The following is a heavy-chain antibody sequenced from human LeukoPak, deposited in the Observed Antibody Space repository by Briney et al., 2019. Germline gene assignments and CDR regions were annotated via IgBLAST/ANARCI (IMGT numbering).Heavy chain of an antibody. Sequence: ASVKVSCKASGYTSTSYGISWVRQAPGQGLEWMGWISAYNGNTNYAQKLQGRVIMTTHTSTSTAYMELRSLRSDDTAVYYCARGGKSYGMLRTQIDYWGQGTLVTVSS. D-gene: IGHD5-18*01. V-gene: IGHV1-18*01. CDR3: ARGGKSYGMLRTQIDY. J-gene: IGHJ4*02. CDR1: GYTSTSYG. CDR2: ISAYNGNT.